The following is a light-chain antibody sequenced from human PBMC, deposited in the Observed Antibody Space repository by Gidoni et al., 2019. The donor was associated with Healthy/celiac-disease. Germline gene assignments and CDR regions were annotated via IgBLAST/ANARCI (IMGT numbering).Light chain of an antibody. CDR3: AAWDDSLSGLV. Sequence: QSVLTQPPSASGTPGHRVTISCSGSSSNSGSNYVYLYQQLPGTAPKLLIYRNNQRPSGVPDRFSGSKSGTSASLAISGLRSEDEADYYCAAWDDSLSGLVFGGGTKLTVL. J-gene: IGLJ2*01. CDR2: RNN. CDR1: SSNSGSNY. V-gene: IGLV1-47*01.